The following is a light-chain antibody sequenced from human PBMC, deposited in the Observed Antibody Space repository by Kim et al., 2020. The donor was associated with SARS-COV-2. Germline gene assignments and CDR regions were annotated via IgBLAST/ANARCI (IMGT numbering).Light chain of an antibody. CDR1: SIGSKS. CDR2: YDS. CDR3: QVWDSSSDHRVV. V-gene: IGLV3-21*04. Sequence: SSELTQPPSVSVAPGKMARVSCGGNSIGSKSVHWYQQKSGQAPVLVIYYDSDRPSGIPERFSGSNSGNTATLTISRVEAGDEADYYCQVWDSSSDHRVVFGGGTKVTVL. J-gene: IGLJ2*01.